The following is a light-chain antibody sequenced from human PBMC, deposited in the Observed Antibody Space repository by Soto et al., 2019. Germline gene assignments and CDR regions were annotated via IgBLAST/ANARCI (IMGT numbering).Light chain of an antibody. Sequence: QSALTQPPSASGSPGQSVTISCTGTSSDVGGYNYVSWYQQSPGKAPKLMIYDIIKRPSGVPDRFSGSKSGNTASLTVSGLQVEDEADYYCGTWDSSLSAGVFGTGTKVTVL. CDR3: GTWDSSLSAGV. V-gene: IGLV2-8*01. J-gene: IGLJ1*01. CDR2: DII. CDR1: SSDVGGYNY.